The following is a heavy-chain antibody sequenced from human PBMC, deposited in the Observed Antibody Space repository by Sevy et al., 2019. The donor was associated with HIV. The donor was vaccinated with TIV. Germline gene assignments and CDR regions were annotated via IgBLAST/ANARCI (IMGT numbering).Heavy chain of an antibody. D-gene: IGHD1-26*01. CDR3: AGENAWGRGYS. CDR2: VYYNGHI. CDR1: GGSITSLY. Sequence: SETLSLTCTVSGGSITSLYWNWIRQPPGKGLEWIANVYYNGHINYNPSLKSRVTFSLDTSQNQFSLRVSAVTAADTAMYYCAGENAWGRGYSWGQGTLVTVSS. V-gene: IGHV4-59*08. J-gene: IGHJ4*02.